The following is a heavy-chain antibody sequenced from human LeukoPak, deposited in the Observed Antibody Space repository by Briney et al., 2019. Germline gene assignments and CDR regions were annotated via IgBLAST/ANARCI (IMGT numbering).Heavy chain of an antibody. CDR1: GLTFSSYA. J-gene: IGHJ4*02. D-gene: IGHD6-13*01. CDR3: AKDPYSSRWYRSADY. Sequence: GGSLRLSCAASGLTFSSYAMSWVRQAPGKGLEWVSTISGNGGSTNYADSVKGRFTISRDNSKNTLYLQMNSLRAEDTAVYYCAKDPYSSRWYRSADYWGQGTLVTVSS. CDR2: ISGNGGST. V-gene: IGHV3-23*01.